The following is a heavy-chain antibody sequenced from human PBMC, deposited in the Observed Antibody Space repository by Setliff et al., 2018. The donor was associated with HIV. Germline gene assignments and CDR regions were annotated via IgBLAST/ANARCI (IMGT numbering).Heavy chain of an antibody. CDR3: ARDRASYGGYTYGNYYMDV. J-gene: IGHJ6*03. V-gene: IGHV1-2*02. Sequence: ASVKVSCKASGYTFAGYYIHWVRQAPGQGLEWMGWINPNGGGTNYAQKFQGRVTMTRDTSISTAYMELNRLRSDDTAMYYCARDRASYGGYTYGNYYMDVWGKGTTVTV. CDR1: GYTFAGYY. D-gene: IGHD5-18*01. CDR2: INPNGGGT.